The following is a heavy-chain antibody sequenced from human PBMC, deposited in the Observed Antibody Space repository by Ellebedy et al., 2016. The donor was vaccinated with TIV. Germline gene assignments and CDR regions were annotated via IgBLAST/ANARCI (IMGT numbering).Heavy chain of an antibody. V-gene: IGHV3-7*01. J-gene: IGHJ4*02. CDR3: ASGGSSWHSLEC. CDR2: IQEDGSEK. CDR1: GFIFSSYW. Sequence: PGGSLRLSCAASGFIFSSYWMSWVRQAPGKGLEWVANIQEDGSEKYYVDSVKGRFTVSRDHAKTSLSLQMNILRVEDTAVYYCASGGSSWHSLECWGQGTLVTVSS. D-gene: IGHD6-13*01.